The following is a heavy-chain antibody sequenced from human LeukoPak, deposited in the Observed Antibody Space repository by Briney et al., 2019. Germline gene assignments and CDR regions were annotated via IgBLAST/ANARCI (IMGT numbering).Heavy chain of an antibody. Sequence: SETLSLTCAVYGGSFSGYYWSWIRQPPGKGLEWIGEINHSGSANYNPSLKSRVTISVDTSKNQFSLKLSSVTAADTAVYYCARHRTTRYYYDSSGPRDYYFDYWGQGTLVTVSS. V-gene: IGHV4-34*01. D-gene: IGHD3-22*01. CDR3: ARHRTTRYYYDSSGPRDYYFDY. J-gene: IGHJ4*02. CDR2: INHSGSA. CDR1: GGSFSGYY.